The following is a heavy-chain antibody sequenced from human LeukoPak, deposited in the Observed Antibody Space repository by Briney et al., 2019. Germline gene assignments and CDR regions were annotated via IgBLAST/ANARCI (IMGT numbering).Heavy chain of an antibody. CDR1: GGSISSYY. CDR2: IYYSGST. Sequence: PSETLSLTCIVSGGSISSYYWSWIRQPPGKGLEWIGYIYYSGSTNYNPSLKSRVTISVDTSKNQFSLKLSSVTAADTAVYYCARGKVGQQLVAYPDYWGQGTLVTVSS. V-gene: IGHV4-59*01. D-gene: IGHD6-13*01. CDR3: ARGKVGQQLVAYPDY. J-gene: IGHJ4*02.